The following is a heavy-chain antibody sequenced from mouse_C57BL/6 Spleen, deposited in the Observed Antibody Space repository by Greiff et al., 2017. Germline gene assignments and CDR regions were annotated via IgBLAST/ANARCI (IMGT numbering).Heavy chain of an antibody. CDR3: ARHYHGSSYWYFDV. CDR1: GFSLTSYG. Sequence: VQLQESGPGLVAPSQSLSITCTVSGFSLTSYGVHWVRQPPGKGLEWLVVIWSDGSTTYNSALKSRLSISKDNSKSQVFLKMNSLQTDDTAMYYCARHYHGSSYWYFDVWGTGTTVTVSS. J-gene: IGHJ1*03. D-gene: IGHD1-1*01. CDR2: IWSDGST. V-gene: IGHV2-6-1*01.